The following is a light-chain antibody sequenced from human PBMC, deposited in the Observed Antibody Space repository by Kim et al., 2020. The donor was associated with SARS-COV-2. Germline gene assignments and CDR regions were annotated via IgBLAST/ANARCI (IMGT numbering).Light chain of an antibody. Sequence: SYELTQPPSVSVSPGQTASITCSGDRLGDKYASWYQKKPGQSPVLVIYNDSRRPSGIPERFSGSNSGNTATLTISGTQAIDEADYYCQAWDNNNGVFGGGTQLTVL. V-gene: IGLV3-1*01. CDR3: QAWDNNNGV. CDR1: RLGDKY. J-gene: IGLJ3*02. CDR2: NDS.